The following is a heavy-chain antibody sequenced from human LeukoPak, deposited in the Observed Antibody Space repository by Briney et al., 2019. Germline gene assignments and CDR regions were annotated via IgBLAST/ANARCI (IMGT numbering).Heavy chain of an antibody. CDR3: ARIHRYCSGGACYVLDN. Sequence: SETLSLTCTVSGGSISSYYWSWIRQPPGKGLEWIGYIYYSGSTNYNPSFKSRITISVDTSRNQFSLQLSSVTAADTAVYYCARIHRYCSGGACYVLDNWGQGTLVAVSS. D-gene: IGHD2-15*01. CDR2: IYYSGST. V-gene: IGHV4-59*01. J-gene: IGHJ4*02. CDR1: GGSISSYY.